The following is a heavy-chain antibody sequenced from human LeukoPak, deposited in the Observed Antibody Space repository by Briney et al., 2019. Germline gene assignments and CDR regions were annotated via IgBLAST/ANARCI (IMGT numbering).Heavy chain of an antibody. CDR3: ARDSSYAFDY. J-gene: IGHJ4*02. CDR1: GFTFSSYA. V-gene: IGHV3-30-3*01. CDR2: ISYDGSNK. Sequence: GGSLRLSCAASGFTFSSYAMHWVRQAPGKGLEWVAVISYDGSNKYYADSVKGRFTISRDNSKNTLYLQMNSLRAEDTAVYYCARDSSYAFDYWGQGALVTVSS. D-gene: IGHD2-2*01.